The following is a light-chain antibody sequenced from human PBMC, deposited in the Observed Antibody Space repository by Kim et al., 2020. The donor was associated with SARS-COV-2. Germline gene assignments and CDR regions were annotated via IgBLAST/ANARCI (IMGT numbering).Light chain of an antibody. CDR3: TSYTSSSTLV. CDR2: DVN. Sequence: GQSITISCTGTSSDVGGYNYVSWYQHHPGKAPKLMIYDVNKRPSGISDRFSGSKSGNTASLTISGLQAEDEADYYCTSYTSSSTLVFGGGTQLTVL. CDR1: SSDVGGYNY. V-gene: IGLV2-14*03. J-gene: IGLJ2*01.